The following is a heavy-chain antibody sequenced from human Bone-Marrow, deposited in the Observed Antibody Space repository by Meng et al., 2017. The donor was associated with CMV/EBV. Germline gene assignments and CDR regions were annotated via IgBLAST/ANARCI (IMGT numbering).Heavy chain of an antibody. D-gene: IGHD6-19*01. J-gene: IGHJ4*02. CDR1: GFTFSDYY. CDR3: ASGGWYSSGWYDY. CDR2: ISSSGSTI. V-gene: IGHV3-11*04. Sequence: GESLKISCAASGFTFSDYYMSWIRQAPGKGLEWVSYISSSGSTIYHADSVKGRFTISRDNAKNSLYLQMNSLRAEDTAVYYCASGGWYSSGWYDYWGQGTLVTVSS.